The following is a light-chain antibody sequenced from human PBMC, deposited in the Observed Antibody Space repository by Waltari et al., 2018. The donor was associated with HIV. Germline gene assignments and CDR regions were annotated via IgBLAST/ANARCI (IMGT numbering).Light chain of an antibody. J-gene: IGLJ2*01. CDR1: NSNIGANYG. CDR2: GNT. CDR3: QSYDSSLSGSEV. Sequence: QSVLTQPPSVSGAPGQRVTIPCTGNNSNIGANYGVHWSQQLPGTAPKLLIYGNTNRPSGVPDRFSGSKSGTSASLVITGLRAEDEADYYCQSYDSSLSGSEVFGGGTKLSVL. V-gene: IGLV1-40*01.